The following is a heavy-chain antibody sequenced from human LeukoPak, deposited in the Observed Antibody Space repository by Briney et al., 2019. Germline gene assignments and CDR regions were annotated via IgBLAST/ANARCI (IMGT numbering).Heavy chain of an antibody. V-gene: IGHV1-69*13. Sequence: GASVKVSCKASGGTFSSYAISWVRQAPGQGLEWMGGIIPIFGTANYAQKFQGRVTITADESTSTAYMELSSLRSEDTAVYYCARAKRGDTAMVPLDYWGQGILVTVSS. CDR1: GGTFSSYA. D-gene: IGHD5-18*01. J-gene: IGHJ4*02. CDR3: ARAKRGDTAMVPLDY. CDR2: IIPIFGTA.